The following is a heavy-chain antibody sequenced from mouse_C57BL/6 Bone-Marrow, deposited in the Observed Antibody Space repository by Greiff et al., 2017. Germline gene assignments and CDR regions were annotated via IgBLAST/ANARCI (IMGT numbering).Heavy chain of an antibody. CDR3: ARKYYGSSGDAMDY. Sequence: VKVVESGPGLVAPSQSLSITCTVSGFSLTSYGVHWVRQPPGKGLEWLVVIWSDGSTTYNSALKSRLSISKDNSKSQVFLKMNSLQTDDTAMYXCARKYYGSSGDAMDYWGQGTSVTVSS. J-gene: IGHJ4*01. CDR2: IWSDGST. D-gene: IGHD1-1*01. V-gene: IGHV2-6*02. CDR1: GFSLTSYG.